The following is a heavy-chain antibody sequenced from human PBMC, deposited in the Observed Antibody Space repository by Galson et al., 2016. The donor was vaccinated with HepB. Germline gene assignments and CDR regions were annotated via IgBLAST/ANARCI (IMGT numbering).Heavy chain of an antibody. CDR3: ARALGDCGDDCYSGFDY. CDR2: IYPGDSDI. Sequence: QSGAEVKKPGESLQISCKGSGYNFTNYWIGWVRQMPGKGLEWMGIIYPGDSDIRYSPSLQGQVTISADESITTAYLQWSSLKASDTAIYYCARALGDCGDDCYSGFDYWGQGTLVAVSS. D-gene: IGHD2-21*02. J-gene: IGHJ4*02. V-gene: IGHV5-51*01. CDR1: GYNFTNYW.